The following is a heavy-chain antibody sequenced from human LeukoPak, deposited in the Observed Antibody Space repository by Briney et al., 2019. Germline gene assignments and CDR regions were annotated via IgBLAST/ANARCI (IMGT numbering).Heavy chain of an antibody. J-gene: IGHJ4*02. D-gene: IGHD3-22*01. Sequence: SETLSLTCTVSGGSISSSSYYWGWIRQPPGEGLEWIGSIYYSGSTYYNPSLKSRVTISVDTSKNQFSLKLSSVTAADTAVYYCARVPGYYYDSSGYWGFDYWGQGTLVTVSS. CDR1: GGSISSSSYY. CDR2: IYYSGST. CDR3: ARVPGYYYDSSGYWGFDY. V-gene: IGHV4-39*07.